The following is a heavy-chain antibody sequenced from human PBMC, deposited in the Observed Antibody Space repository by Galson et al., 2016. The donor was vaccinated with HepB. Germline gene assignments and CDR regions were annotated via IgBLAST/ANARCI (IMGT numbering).Heavy chain of an antibody. CDR3: AREDNCYGSGTDLDY. CDR2: MNPNSGNT. CDR1: GYTFTTYD. J-gene: IGHJ4*02. Sequence: SVKVSCKASGYTFTTYDINWVRQATGQGLEWMGWMNPNSGNTGYAQKFQGRVTMTRNTSISTAYMELNSLRSEDTAVYFCAREDNCYGSGTDLDYWGQGTLVTVSS. D-gene: IGHD3-10*01. V-gene: IGHV1-8*01.